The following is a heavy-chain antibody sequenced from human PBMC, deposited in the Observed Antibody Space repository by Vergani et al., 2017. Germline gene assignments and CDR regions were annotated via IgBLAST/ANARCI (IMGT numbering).Heavy chain of an antibody. Sequence: QAQLGQSDSEVKKPGDSVTLSCKTSGYTFVNHPITWVRQAPGHGLDWMGWISPYNHKTLYSQKVEGRVTMTSDTSSSTVFLELRRLTSDDTAIYYCARSQMATNDFELGVRGTLGTVSS. J-gene: IGHJ4*02. CDR3: ARSQMATNDFEL. V-gene: IGHV1-18*04. D-gene: IGHD5-24*01. CDR1: GYTFVNHP. CDR2: ISPYNHKT.